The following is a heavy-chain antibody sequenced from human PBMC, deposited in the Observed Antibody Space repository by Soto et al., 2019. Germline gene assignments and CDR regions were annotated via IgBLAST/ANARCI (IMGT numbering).Heavy chain of an antibody. CDR1: GFTFSSYG. CDR2: IWYDGSNK. V-gene: IGHV3-33*01. D-gene: IGHD3-16*01. CDR3: ARDMKPYYYYYMDV. J-gene: IGHJ6*03. Sequence: QVQLVESGGGVVQPGRSLRLSCAASGFTFSSYGMHWVRQAPGKGLEWVAVIWYDGSNKYYADSVKGRFTISRDNSKNTRYLQMNSLRDEDTAVYYCARDMKPYYYYYMDVWGKGTTVTVSS.